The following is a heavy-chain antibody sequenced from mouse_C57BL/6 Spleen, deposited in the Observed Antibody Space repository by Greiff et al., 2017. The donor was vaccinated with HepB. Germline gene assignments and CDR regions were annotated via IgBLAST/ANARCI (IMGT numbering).Heavy chain of an antibody. CDR1: GYTFTNYW. CDR2: IYPGGGYT. CDR3: AKGGQLRLRAWFAY. V-gene: IGHV1-63*01. J-gene: IGHJ3*01. Sequence: VQLQESGAELVRPGTSVKMSCKASGYTFTNYWIGWAKQRPGHGLEWIGDIYPGGGYTNYNEKFKGKATLTADISSSTAYMQFSSLTSEDSAIYYCAKGGQLRLRAWFAYWGQGTLVTVSA. D-gene: IGHD3-2*02.